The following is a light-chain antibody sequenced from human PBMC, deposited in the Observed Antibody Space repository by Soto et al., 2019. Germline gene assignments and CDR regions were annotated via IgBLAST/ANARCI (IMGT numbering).Light chain of an antibody. Sequence: QLVLTQSSSASASLGSSVKLTCTLSSGHSSYIIAWHQQQPGKAPRYLMKLEGSGSYNKGSGVPDRFSGSSSGAXXYLTISNLQSEDEADYYCETWDSNFWVFGGGTKLTVL. CDR2: LEGSGSY. J-gene: IGLJ3*02. CDR3: ETWDSNFWV. V-gene: IGLV4-60*03. CDR1: SGHSSYI.